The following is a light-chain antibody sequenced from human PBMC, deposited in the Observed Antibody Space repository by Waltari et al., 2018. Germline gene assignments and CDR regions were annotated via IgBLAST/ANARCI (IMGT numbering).Light chain of an antibody. CDR2: RNN. CDR1: SSNIGINY. Sequence: QSVLTQPPSASETPGQRVTISCSGSSSNIGINYVYWYQQFPGTAPKLLIYRNNQRPSGVPDRCSGSKSGTSASLAISGLRSEDEADYYCASWDDSLRGVLFGGGTKLTVL. CDR3: ASWDDSLRGVL. V-gene: IGLV1-47*01. J-gene: IGLJ2*01.